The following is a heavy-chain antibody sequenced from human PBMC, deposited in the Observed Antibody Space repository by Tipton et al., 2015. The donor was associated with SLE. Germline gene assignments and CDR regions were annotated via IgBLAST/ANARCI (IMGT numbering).Heavy chain of an antibody. CDR1: GFTFSSYA. D-gene: IGHD6-25*01. J-gene: IGHJ2*01. CDR3: ARDPSGASLRWYFDL. CDR2: IWYDGSNK. Sequence: SLRLSCAASGFTFSSYAMHWVRQAPGKGLEWVAVIWYDGSNKYYADSVKGRFTISRDNSKNTLYLQMNSLRAEDTAVYYCARDPSGASLRWYFDLWGRGTLVTVSS. V-gene: IGHV3-33*08.